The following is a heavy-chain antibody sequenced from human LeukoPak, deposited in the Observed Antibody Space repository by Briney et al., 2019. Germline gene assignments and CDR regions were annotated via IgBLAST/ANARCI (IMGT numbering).Heavy chain of an antibody. CDR1: GFTVTNNY. CDR3: ARDYTGYFP. D-gene: IGHD3-9*01. CDR2: IFSNDNT. V-gene: IGHV3-53*01. Sequence: GGSLRLSCAASGFTVTNNYMCWVRQAPGKGLEWVSVIFSNDNTYHADSVKGRFTISRDNAKNSLYLQMNSLRAEDTAVYYCARDYTGYFPWGQGTLVIVSS. J-gene: IGHJ5*02.